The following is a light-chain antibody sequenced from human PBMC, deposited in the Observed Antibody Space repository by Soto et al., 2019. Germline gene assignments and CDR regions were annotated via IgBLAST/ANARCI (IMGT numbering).Light chain of an antibody. CDR2: DDS. V-gene: IGLV3-21*02. Sequence: VLTQPPSVSVAPGQTARVTCGGSNIGSKSAHWYQQKAGQAPVVVVYDDSDRPSGIPERFSGSKSGNTATLTISRVEAGDEADYYCQVWDTSSVHPVVFGGGTKLTVL. J-gene: IGLJ2*01. CDR1: NIGSKS. CDR3: QVWDTSSVHPVV.